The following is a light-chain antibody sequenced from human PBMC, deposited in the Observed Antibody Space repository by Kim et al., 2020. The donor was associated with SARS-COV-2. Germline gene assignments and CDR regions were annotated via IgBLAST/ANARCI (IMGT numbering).Light chain of an antibody. CDR2: GAS. J-gene: IGKJ2*01. CDR3: QQYNNWPWYT. Sequence: ESPEERASLSCRASQSISSNLAWYQQQPGQAPRLPIYGASIRATGIPARFSGSGFGTEFTLTISSLQSEDFAVYCCQQYNNWPWYTVGQGTKLEI. V-gene: IGKV3-15*01. CDR1: QSISSN.